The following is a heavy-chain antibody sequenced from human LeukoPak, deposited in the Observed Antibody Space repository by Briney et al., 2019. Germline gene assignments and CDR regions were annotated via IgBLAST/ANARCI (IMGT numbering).Heavy chain of an antibody. CDR2: IYYSGST. Sequence: SETLSLTCTVSGGSVSSGSYYWSWIRQPPGKGLEWIGYIYYSGSTNYNPSLKSRVTISVDTSKNQFSLKLSSVTAADTAVYYCARSSGSYYYYYYGMDVWGQGTTVTVSS. D-gene: IGHD1-26*01. CDR1: GGSVSSGSYY. V-gene: IGHV4-61*01. J-gene: IGHJ6*02. CDR3: ARSSGSYYYYYYGMDV.